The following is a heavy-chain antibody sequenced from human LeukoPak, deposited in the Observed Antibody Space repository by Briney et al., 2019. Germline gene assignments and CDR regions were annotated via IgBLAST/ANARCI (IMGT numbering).Heavy chain of an antibody. J-gene: IGHJ4*02. CDR2: INPNSGGT. V-gene: IGHV1-2*06. Sequence: APVKVSCKASGYTFTGYYMHWVRQAPGQGLEWMGRINPNSGGTNYAQKFQGRVTMTRDTSISTAYMELSRLRSDDTAVYYCARSIAAAGNFGVYWGQGTQVTVSS. D-gene: IGHD6-13*01. CDR3: ARSIAAAGNFGVY. CDR1: GYTFTGYY.